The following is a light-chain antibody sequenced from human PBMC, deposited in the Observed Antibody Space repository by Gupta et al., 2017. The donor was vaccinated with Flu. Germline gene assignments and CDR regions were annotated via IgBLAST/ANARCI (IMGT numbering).Light chain of an antibody. V-gene: IGKV3-11*01. CDR1: HSVGYF. J-gene: IGKJ2*01. CDR2: DAS. Sequence: ESATLTCRASHSVGYFLAWYQQRPGQAPRLLIYDASTRATGIPARFSGSGSGTDVTLTISRRESEDFAVYYCQQRSNRPPYTFGQGTKLQIK. CDR3: QQRSNRPPYT.